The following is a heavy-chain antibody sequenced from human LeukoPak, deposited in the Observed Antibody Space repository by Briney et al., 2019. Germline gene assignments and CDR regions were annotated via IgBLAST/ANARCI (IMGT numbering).Heavy chain of an antibody. Sequence: GESLKISCEGSGYSFTTYWIGWVRRMPGKGLEWIGIIYPGDSDTRYSPSFQGQVTISADKSISTAYLQWSSLKASDTAMYYCGTNWEFDYWGQGTLVTVSS. D-gene: IGHD1-1*01. CDR1: GYSFTTYW. CDR3: GTNWEFDY. J-gene: IGHJ4*02. CDR2: IYPGDSDT. V-gene: IGHV5-51*01.